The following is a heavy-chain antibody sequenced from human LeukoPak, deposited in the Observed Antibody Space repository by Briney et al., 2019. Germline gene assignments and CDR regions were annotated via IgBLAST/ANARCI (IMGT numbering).Heavy chain of an antibody. Sequence: SETLSLTCTVSGGSISSGGYYWSWIRQHPGKGLEWIGYIYYSGSTYYNPSLKSRVTMSVDTSKNQFSLKLSSVTAADTAVYYCARAPVHDAFDIWGQGTMVTVSS. CDR2: IYYSGST. J-gene: IGHJ3*02. V-gene: IGHV4-31*03. CDR3: ARAPVHDAFDI. CDR1: GGSISSGGYY.